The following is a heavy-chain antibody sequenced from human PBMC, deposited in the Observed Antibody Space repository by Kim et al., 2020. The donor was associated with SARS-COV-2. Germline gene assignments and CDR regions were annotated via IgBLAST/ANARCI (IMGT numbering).Heavy chain of an antibody. Sequence: ASVKVSCKASGYTFTSYYMHWVRQAPGQGLEWMGIINPSGGSTSYAQKFQSRVTMTRDTSTSTVYMELSSLRSEDTAVYYCARDQYYDSSGYYYYYFDYWGQGTLVTVSS. J-gene: IGHJ4*02. V-gene: IGHV1-46*01. D-gene: IGHD3-22*01. CDR3: ARDQYYDSSGYYYYYFDY. CDR1: GYTFTSYY. CDR2: INPSGGST.